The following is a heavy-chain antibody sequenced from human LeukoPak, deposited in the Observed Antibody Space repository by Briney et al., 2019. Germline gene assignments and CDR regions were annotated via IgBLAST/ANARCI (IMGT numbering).Heavy chain of an antibody. V-gene: IGHV3-15*01. CDR2: IKSKTDGGTT. J-gene: IGHJ6*03. CDR3: TTDPPSYYYYYMDV. CDR1: GFTFSNPW. Sequence: GGSLRLSRAASGFTFSNPWMSWVRHAPGKGLEWGGRIKSKTDGGTTDYAAPVKGRFTISRDDSKNTLYLQMNSLKTEDTAVYYCTTDPPSYYYYYMDVWGKGTTVTVSS.